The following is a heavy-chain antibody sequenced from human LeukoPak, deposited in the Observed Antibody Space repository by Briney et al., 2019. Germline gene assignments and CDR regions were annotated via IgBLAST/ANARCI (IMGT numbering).Heavy chain of an antibody. J-gene: IGHJ4*02. CDR2: ISAYNCNT. CDR3: ARTAVVPAPVDY. V-gene: IGHV1-18*01. Sequence: QKIEWTGWISAYNCNTNYAQKLECRVAMPTDTSTSTAYMELRSLRSDDTAVYYCARTAVVPAPVDYWGQGTLVTVSS. D-gene: IGHD2-2*01.